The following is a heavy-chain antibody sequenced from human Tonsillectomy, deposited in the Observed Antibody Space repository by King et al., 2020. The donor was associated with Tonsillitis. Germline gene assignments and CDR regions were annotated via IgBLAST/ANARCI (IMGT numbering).Heavy chain of an antibody. CDR1: GFTFGSSG. Sequence: QLVQSGGGVVQPGRSLRLSCAASGFTFGSSGMHWVRQAPGKGLDWVAVISSDGSKKFYADSVKGRFTISRGNSKNTLYLQMNSLRAGDTAMYYCTKEEMATIFNFDYWGQGTLVTVSS. V-gene: IGHV3-30*18. J-gene: IGHJ4*02. D-gene: IGHD5-24*01. CDR2: ISSDGSKK. CDR3: TKEEMATIFNFDY.